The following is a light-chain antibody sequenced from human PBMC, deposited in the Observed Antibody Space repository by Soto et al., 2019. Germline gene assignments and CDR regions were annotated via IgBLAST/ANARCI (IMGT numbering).Light chain of an antibody. CDR1: QRITSW. Sequence: DIQLTQSPSTLSASVGDRVTITCRASQRITSWLAWYQQKPGKAPKLLIYDASRLQSGVPARFSGSGSGTEFTLTISSLQTDDFATYYCQQNDSYYTFGQGTKLDIK. J-gene: IGKJ2*01. V-gene: IGKV1-5*01. CDR2: DAS. CDR3: QQNDSYYT.